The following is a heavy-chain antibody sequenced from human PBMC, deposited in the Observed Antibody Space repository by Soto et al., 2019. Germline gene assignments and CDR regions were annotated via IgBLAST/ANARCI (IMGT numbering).Heavy chain of an antibody. D-gene: IGHD6-6*01. CDR2: ISPYNGST. V-gene: IGHV1-18*01. CDR3: ARGISSIAAAGWLTAFDI. J-gene: IGHJ3*02. Sequence: ASVKVSCKASGYTFTSYGISWVRQAPGQGLEWMGWISPYNGSTNYAQKLQGRVTMTRDTSTSTAYMELSRLRSDDTAVYYCARGISSIAAAGWLTAFDIWGQGTMVTVSS. CDR1: GYTFTSYG.